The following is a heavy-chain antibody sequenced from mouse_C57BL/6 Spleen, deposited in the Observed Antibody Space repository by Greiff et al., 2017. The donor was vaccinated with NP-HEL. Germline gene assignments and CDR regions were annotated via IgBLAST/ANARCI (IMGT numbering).Heavy chain of an antibody. Sequence: EVKVEESGEGLVKPGGSLKLSCAASGFTFSSYAMSWVRQTPEKRLEWVAYISSGGDYISSADTVKGRFTISRDNARTTLYLQMGRRKAEDTAMYYCTRGGECFDVWGTGTTVTVSS. V-gene: IGHV5-9-1*02. CDR2: ISSGGDYI. J-gene: IGHJ1*03. CDR1: GFTFSSYA. CDR3: TRGGECFDV.